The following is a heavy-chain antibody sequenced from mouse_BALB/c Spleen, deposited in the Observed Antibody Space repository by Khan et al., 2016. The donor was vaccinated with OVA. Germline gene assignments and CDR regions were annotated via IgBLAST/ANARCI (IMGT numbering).Heavy chain of an antibody. D-gene: IGHD1-1*01. J-gene: IGHJ2*01. CDR1: GYSFTGYF. CDR3: ARTYGSDFDY. CDR2: INPHIGET. V-gene: IGHV1-20*02. Sequence: VQLKQSGPELVKPGASVKISCKASGYSFTGYFMHWVMQSPGKSLEWIGRINPHIGETLYNQKFKGKATLTVDASSSTAHMELRSLASEESAVYCCARTYGSDFDYWGQGTTLTVSS.